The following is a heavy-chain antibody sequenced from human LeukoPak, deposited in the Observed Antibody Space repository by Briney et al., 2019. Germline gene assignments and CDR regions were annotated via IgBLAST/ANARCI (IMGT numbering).Heavy chain of an antibody. V-gene: IGHV3-21*01. D-gene: IGHD1-26*01. CDR1: GFTFSTYN. Sequence: GGSLRLSCAASGFTFSTYNMNWVRQAPGKGLEWVSSISSSSNYIYYADSVKGRFTISRDNAKNSLYLQMNSLRVEDTDVYYCARDVGASAPDAFDIWGQGTMVTVST. J-gene: IGHJ3*02. CDR3: ARDVGASAPDAFDI. CDR2: ISSSSNYI.